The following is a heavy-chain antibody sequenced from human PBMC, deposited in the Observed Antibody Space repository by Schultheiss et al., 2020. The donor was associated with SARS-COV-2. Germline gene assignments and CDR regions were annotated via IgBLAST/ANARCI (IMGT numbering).Heavy chain of an antibody. D-gene: IGHD6-13*01. CDR2: INHSGST. V-gene: IGHV4-39*07. CDR1: GGSISSGGYY. J-gene: IGHJ6*02. Sequence: SETLSLTCTVSGGSISSGGYYWSWIRQPPGKGLEWIGEINHSGSTNYNPSLKSRVTISVDTSKNQFSLKLSSVTAADTAVYYCARGKRGSSVLTWDYYYYYGMDVWGQGTTVTVSS. CDR3: ARGKRGSSVLTWDYYYYYGMDV.